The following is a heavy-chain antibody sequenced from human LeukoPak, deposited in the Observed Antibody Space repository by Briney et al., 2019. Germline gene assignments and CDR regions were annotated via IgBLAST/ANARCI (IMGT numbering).Heavy chain of an antibody. Sequence: GGSLRLSCAASGLTFNNYLMSWVRQAPGKGLEWVSVLFTVGERTLYADSVKGRFTISGNPSRPTPYLQINCQRSEDRAVYYCAKECDYSPGHKFGLWGEGTLVTVSS. V-gene: IGHV3-23*01. CDR3: AKECDYSPGHKFGL. CDR2: LFTVGERT. D-gene: IGHD3-10*01. J-gene: IGHJ4*02. CDR1: GLTFNNYL.